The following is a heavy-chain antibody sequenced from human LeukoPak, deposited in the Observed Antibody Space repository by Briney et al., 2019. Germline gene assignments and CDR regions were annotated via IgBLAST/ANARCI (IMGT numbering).Heavy chain of an antibody. Sequence: SETLSLTCTVYGGSISSSSYYWGWIRQPPGKGLEWIGSIYYSESTYNNPSLKTRVTISVDTSKNQFSLKLSSVTAADAAVYYCARGKSIAARRRGYYFDYWGQGTLVTVSS. J-gene: IGHJ4*02. D-gene: IGHD6-6*01. V-gene: IGHV4-39*07. CDR2: IYYSEST. CDR1: GGSISSSSYY. CDR3: ARGKSIAARRRGYYFDY.